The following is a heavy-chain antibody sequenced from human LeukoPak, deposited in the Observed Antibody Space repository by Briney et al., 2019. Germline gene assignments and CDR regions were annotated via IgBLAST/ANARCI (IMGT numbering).Heavy chain of an antibody. CDR3: ARVEYGYYGWFDP. Sequence: SETLSLTCTVSGGSISGYYWTWVRQPPGKGLEWIGYISDSGSTNYNPSLKSRVTISLDTSKNQFSLKLISLTAADTAAYYCARVEYGYYGWFDPWGQGTLVTVSS. D-gene: IGHD4-17*01. J-gene: IGHJ5*02. CDR1: GGSISGYY. V-gene: IGHV4-59*01. CDR2: ISDSGST.